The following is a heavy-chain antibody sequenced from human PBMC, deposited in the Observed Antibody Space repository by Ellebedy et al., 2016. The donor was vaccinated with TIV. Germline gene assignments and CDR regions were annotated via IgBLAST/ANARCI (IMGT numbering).Heavy chain of an antibody. J-gene: IGHJ4*02. CDR2: IYYSGTT. D-gene: IGHD6-13*01. CDR3: ARGLYGASWYYFDS. CDR1: GGSISNYY. V-gene: IGHV4-59*01. Sequence: MPGGSLRLSCGVSGGSISNYYWTWIRQPPGKGLEWIGYIYYSGTTSYNPSLESRLTMSLDTSRNQFSLNLSSVTAADTALYYCARGLYGASWYYFDSWGQGILVTVSS.